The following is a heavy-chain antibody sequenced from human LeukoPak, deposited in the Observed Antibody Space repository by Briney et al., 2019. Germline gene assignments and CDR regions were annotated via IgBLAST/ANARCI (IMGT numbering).Heavy chain of an antibody. D-gene: IGHD3-3*01. CDR1: GGSISSYY. J-gene: IGHJ5*02. V-gene: IGHV4-4*09. CDR2: IYTSGST. CDR3: AREELTTDNWFDP. Sequence: SETLSLTCTVSGGSISSYYWNWIRQPPGKGLEWIGYIYTSGSTSYNPSLKSRVTISVDTSKNQFSLQLNSVTPEDTAVYYCAREELTTDNWFDPWGQGTLVTVSS.